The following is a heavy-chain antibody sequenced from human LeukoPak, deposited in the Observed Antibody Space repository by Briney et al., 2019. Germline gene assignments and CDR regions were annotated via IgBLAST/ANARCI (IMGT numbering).Heavy chain of an antibody. CDR2: TYYSGST. V-gene: IGHV4-59*01. CDR3: ARARPVVRGVIVSAFDI. Sequence: SETLSLTCTVSGGSISSYYWSWIRQPPGKGLEWIGYTYYSGSTNYNPSLKSRVTISVDTSKNQFSLKLSSETAADTAVYYCARARPVVRGVIVSAFDIWGQGTMVTVSS. CDR1: GGSISSYY. D-gene: IGHD3-10*01. J-gene: IGHJ3*02.